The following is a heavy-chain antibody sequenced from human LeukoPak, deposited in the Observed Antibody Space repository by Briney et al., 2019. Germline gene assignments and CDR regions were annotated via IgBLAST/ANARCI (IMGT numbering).Heavy chain of an antibody. CDR3: AKGDCGSSSCTRLDN. CDR1: GFTFDDYG. J-gene: IGHJ4*02. V-gene: IGHV3-9*01. D-gene: IGHD2-2*01. CDR2: ISWNGGGV. Sequence: GRSLRLSCAASGFTFDDYGMPWVRQAPGKGLEWVSVISWNGGGVGYAASVKGRFTISRDNAKKSLFLQMNSLRPEDTALYYCAKGDCGSSSCTRLDNWGQGTLVTVSS.